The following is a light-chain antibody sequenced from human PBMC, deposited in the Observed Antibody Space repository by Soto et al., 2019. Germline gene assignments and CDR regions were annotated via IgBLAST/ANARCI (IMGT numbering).Light chain of an antibody. V-gene: IGKV3-15*01. CDR3: QQYNNWPPLT. CDR2: GAS. Sequence: EIVMTQSPATLSVSPGERATLSCRASQSISSNLAWYQQKPGQAPRLLIYGASTRATGIPARFSGSGSGTESTLSISGLQPEDFAVYYCQQYNNWPPLTYGGGTKVEIK. J-gene: IGKJ4*01. CDR1: QSISSN.